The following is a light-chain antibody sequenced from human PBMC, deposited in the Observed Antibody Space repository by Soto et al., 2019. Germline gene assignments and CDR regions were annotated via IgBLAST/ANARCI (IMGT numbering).Light chain of an antibody. V-gene: IGKV4-1*01. Sequence: DIVMTQSPDSLPVSLGERATVNCKSSQTLLYSSNNKNYLAWYQQKPGQPPKLLFYWASTREYGVPDRFSGSGSGTDFTLTINNLQAEDVAIYSCQQYLTTPLTFGGGTKVEIK. CDR2: WAS. CDR1: QTLLYSSNNKNY. CDR3: QQYLTTPLT. J-gene: IGKJ4*01.